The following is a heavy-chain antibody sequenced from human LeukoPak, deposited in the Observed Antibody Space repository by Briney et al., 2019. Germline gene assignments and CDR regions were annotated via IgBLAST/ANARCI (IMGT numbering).Heavy chain of an antibody. D-gene: IGHD6-19*01. Sequence: PGGSLRLSCAVSGFTITDYGMSWVRQAPGKGLEWVSAISVSGDTKYYADSVKGGFIISRDNSRNTLYLQINSLRAEDTALYYCAEGYGSGWYPYWGQGTLVTVSS. CDR1: GFTITDYG. CDR3: AEGYGSGWYPY. CDR2: ISVSGDTK. J-gene: IGHJ4*02. V-gene: IGHV3-23*01.